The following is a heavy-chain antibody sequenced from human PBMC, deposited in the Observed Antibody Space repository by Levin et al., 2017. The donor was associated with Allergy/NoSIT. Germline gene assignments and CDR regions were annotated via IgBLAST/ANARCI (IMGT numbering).Heavy chain of an antibody. Sequence: SETLSLTCTISGGSITGYYWSWIRQPPGKGLQWIGYIYSSGSTNYNPSLKSRVTLSLDTSKNQFSLKLTSVTAADTAMYYCARHLVVDGSTHDAFDIWGQGTMVTVSS. CDR3: ARHLVVDGSTHDAFDI. CDR2: IYSSGST. CDR1: GGSITGYY. D-gene: IGHD2-2*01. V-gene: IGHV4-59*08. J-gene: IGHJ3*02.